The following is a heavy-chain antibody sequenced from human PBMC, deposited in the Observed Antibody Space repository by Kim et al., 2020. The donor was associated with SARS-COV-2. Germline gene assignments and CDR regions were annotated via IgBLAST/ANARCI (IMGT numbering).Heavy chain of an antibody. Sequence: YADSVKGAFTRSRKNAKNELYLQMNRLGDDDTAVYYCARDNWGEDYWGQGTLVTVSS. V-gene: IGHV3-11*04. CDR3: ARDNWGEDY. J-gene: IGHJ4*02. D-gene: IGHD3-16*01.